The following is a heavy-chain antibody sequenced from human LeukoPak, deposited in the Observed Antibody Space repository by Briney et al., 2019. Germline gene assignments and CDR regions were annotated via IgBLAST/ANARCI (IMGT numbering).Heavy chain of an antibody. D-gene: IGHD7-27*01. Sequence: SETLSLTCTVSGGSISSYYWSWIRQPPGKGLEWIGYIYYSGSTNYNPTLKSRVTISVDTSKNQFSLKLSSVTAADTAVYYCARDLTGEFDCWGQGTLVTVSS. CDR1: GGSISSYY. J-gene: IGHJ4*02. CDR3: ARDLTGEFDC. V-gene: IGHV4-59*01. CDR2: IYYSGST.